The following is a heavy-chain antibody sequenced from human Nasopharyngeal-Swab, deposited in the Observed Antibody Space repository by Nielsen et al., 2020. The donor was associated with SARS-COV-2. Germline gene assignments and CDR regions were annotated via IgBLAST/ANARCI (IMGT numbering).Heavy chain of an antibody. D-gene: IGHD6-13*01. CDR3: AKDAGGYSSS. J-gene: IGHJ4*02. Sequence: GESLKISCAASGFTVGNNYMTWVRQAPGKGLQWVSVIYSGGSTYYADSVKGRFTISRDNSKNMVYLQMNSLRAEDTAVYYCAKDAGGYSSSWGQGTLVTVSS. CDR2: IYSGGST. CDR1: GFTVGNNY. V-gene: IGHV3-53*01.